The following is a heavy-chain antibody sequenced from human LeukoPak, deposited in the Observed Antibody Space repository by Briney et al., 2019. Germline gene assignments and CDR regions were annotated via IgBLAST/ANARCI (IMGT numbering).Heavy chain of an antibody. Sequence: PSETLSLTCTVSGGSISSSSYYWGWIRQPPGKGLEWIGSIYYSGSTYYNPSLKSRVTISVDTSKNQFSLKLSSVTAADTAVYYCARLVRGWSFDYWGQGTLVTVSS. V-gene: IGHV4-39*07. CDR2: IYYSGST. J-gene: IGHJ4*02. D-gene: IGHD6-19*01. CDR1: GGSISSSSYY. CDR3: ARLVRGWSFDY.